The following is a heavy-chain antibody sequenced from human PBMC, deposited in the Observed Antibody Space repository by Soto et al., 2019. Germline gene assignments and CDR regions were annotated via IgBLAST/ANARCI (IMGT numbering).Heavy chain of an antibody. V-gene: IGHV1-18*01. CDR1: GYTFANYG. Sequence: QVQLVQSGAEVKKPGASVKVSCKASGYTFANYGISWVRQAPGQGLEWMGWITPYNGNTNYAQKLQGRLTMTTDTATSTAYMELRSLRSADTAVYYCAKGEGSLDYWGQGTLVTVSS. CDR2: ITPYNGNT. D-gene: IGHD2-21*01. J-gene: IGHJ4*02. CDR3: AKGEGSLDY.